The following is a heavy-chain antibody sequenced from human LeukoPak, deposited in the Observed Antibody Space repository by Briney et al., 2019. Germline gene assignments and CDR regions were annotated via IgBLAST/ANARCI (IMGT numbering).Heavy chain of an antibody. CDR2: IYYSGST. D-gene: IGHD2-15*01. V-gene: IGHV4-59*01. CDR3: ARTTEGYCRGGSCYYYYYYMDV. Sequence: SETMSLTCTVSGGSISSYYWSWIRQSPGRGLEWIGYIYYSGSTNYNPSLKSRVTISVDTSKNQFSLKLSSVTAADTAVYYCARTTEGYCRGGSCYYYYYYMDVWGKGTTVTVSS. CDR1: GGSISSYY. J-gene: IGHJ6*03.